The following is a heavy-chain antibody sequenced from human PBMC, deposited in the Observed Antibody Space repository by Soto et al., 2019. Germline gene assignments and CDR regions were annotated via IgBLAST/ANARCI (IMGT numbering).Heavy chain of an antibody. CDR1: GGSISSGGYY. CDR3: AREGCSGGSCYDNY. Sequence: SETLSLTCTVSGGSISSGGYYWSWIRQHPGKGLEWIGYIYYSGSTYYNPSLKSRVTMSVDTSKNQFSLKLSSVTAADTAVYYCAREGCSGGSCYDNYWGQGTLVTVSS. V-gene: IGHV4-31*03. J-gene: IGHJ4*02. D-gene: IGHD2-15*01. CDR2: IYYSGST.